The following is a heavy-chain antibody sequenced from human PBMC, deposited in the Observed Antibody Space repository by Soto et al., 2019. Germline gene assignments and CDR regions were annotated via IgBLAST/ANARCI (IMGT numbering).Heavy chain of an antibody. J-gene: IGHJ3*02. CDR1: GGSISSGGYS. D-gene: IGHD6-13*01. CDR2: IYHSGST. V-gene: IGHV4-30-2*01. CDR3: ARASSWYWGMDAFDI. Sequence: SETLSLTCAVSGGSISSGGYSWSWIRQPPGKGLEWIGYIYHSGSTYYNPSLKSRVTISVDTSKNQFSLKLSSVTAADTAVYYCARASSWYWGMDAFDIWGQGTMVTVSS.